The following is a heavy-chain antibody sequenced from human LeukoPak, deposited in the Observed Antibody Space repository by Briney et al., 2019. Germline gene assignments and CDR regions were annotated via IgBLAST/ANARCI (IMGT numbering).Heavy chain of an antibody. J-gene: IGHJ4*02. D-gene: IGHD5-18*01. CDR3: ARAPVDTAMVTDY. CDR2: IYENGGTT. Sequence: GGSLRLSCVGSGFTFRSHAMSWVRQAPEKGLEFVSGIYENGGTTYYADSVKGRFSISRDNSKNTLYLQMNSLRAEDTAVYYCARAPVDTAMVTDYWGQGTLVTVSS. V-gene: IGHV3-23*01. CDR1: GFTFRSHA.